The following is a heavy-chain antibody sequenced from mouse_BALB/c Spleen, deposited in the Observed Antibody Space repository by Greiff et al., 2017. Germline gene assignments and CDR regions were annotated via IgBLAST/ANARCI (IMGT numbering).Heavy chain of an antibody. V-gene: IGHV2-9*02. CDR2: IWAGGST. Sequence: VQLKQSGHGLVAPSQSLSITCTVSGFSLTSYGVHWVRQPPGKGLEWLGVIWAGGSTNYNSALMSRLSISKDNSKSQVFLKMNSLQTDDTAMYYCAALVSYAMDYWGQGTSVTVSS. CDR3: AALVSYAMDY. J-gene: IGHJ4*01. CDR1: GFSLTSYG. D-gene: IGHD2-10*02.